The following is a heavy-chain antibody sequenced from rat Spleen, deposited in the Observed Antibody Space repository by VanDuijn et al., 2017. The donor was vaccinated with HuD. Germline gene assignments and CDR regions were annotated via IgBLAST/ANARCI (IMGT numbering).Heavy chain of an antibody. D-gene: IGHD1-11*01. J-gene: IGHJ2*01. Sequence: QVQLKESGPGLVQPSQTLSLTCTVSGFSLISNGVNWIRQPPGKGLEWMGAIWGSGSTDYNPALRSRLSISRDTSKSQVFLKMNSLQSEDTAIYFCTRSDYGGYSDYWGQGVMVTVSS. CDR1: GFSLISNG. CDR2: IWGSGST. V-gene: IGHV2-1*01. CDR3: TRSDYGGYSDY.